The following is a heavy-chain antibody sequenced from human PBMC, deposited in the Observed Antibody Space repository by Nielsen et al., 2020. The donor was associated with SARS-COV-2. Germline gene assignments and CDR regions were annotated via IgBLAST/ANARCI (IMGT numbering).Heavy chain of an antibody. D-gene: IGHD6-19*01. CDR3: AKVLESSGWYGGPGDY. Sequence: GESLKISCAASGFTFSSYAMSWVRQAPGKGLEWVSDISGSGGSTYYADSVKGRFTISRDNSKNTLYLQMNSLRAEDTAVYYCAKVLESSGWYGGPGDYWGQGTLVTVSS. V-gene: IGHV3-23*01. J-gene: IGHJ4*02. CDR1: GFTFSSYA. CDR2: ISGSGGST.